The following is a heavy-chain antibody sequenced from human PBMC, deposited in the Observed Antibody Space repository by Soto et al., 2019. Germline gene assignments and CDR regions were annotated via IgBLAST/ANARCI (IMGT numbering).Heavy chain of an antibody. Sequence: PGGSLRLSCAASGFTFSSYAMHWVRQAPGKGLEWVAVISYDGSNKYYADSVKGRFTISRDNSKNTLYLQMNSLRAEDTAVYYCARVQGGYYGGVDYWGQGTLVTVSS. V-gene: IGHV3-30-3*01. CDR2: ISYDGSNK. J-gene: IGHJ4*02. CDR1: GFTFSSYA. CDR3: ARVQGGYYGGVDY. D-gene: IGHD3-22*01.